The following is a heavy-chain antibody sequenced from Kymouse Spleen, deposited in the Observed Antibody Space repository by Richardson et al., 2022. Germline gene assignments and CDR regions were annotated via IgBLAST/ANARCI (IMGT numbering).Heavy chain of an antibody. J-gene: IGHJ4*02. D-gene: IGHD2-2*02. CDR2: ISWNSGSI. CDR3: AKDIGIVVVPAAIPYFDY. CDR1: GFTFDDYA. V-gene: IGHV3-9*01. Sequence: EVQLVESGGGLVQPGRSLRLSCAASGFTFDDYAMHWVRQAPGKGLEWVSGISWNSGSIGYADSVKGRFTISRDNAKNSLYLQMNSLRAEDTALYYCAKDIGIVVVPAAIPYFDYWGQGTLVTVSS.